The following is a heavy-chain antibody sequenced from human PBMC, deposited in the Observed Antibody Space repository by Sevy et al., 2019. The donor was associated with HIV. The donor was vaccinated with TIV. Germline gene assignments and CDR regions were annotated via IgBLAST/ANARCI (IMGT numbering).Heavy chain of an antibody. Sequence: SETLSLTCTVSGGSISGDTYCWNWVRQPAGKGLEWIGRMYTTGSTYYHPSLNSRVTMSVDTSKNQFSLRLSSVTAADTAVYYCVRDREDTTTYYYGIDVWGQGTTVTVSS. V-gene: IGHV4-61*02. CDR1: GGSISGDTYC. CDR3: VRDREDTTTYYYGIDV. J-gene: IGHJ6*02. D-gene: IGHD5-18*01. CDR2: MYTTGST.